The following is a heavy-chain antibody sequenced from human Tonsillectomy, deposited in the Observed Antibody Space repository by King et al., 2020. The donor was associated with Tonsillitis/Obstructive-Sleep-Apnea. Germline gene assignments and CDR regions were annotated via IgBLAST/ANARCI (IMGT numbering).Heavy chain of an antibody. D-gene: IGHD5-12*01. V-gene: IGHV3-48*02. J-gene: IGHJ3*01. CDR1: GFTFSSYT. CDR2: ISSSSSTI. CDR3: ARDTKYSGYGPLDSFDV. Sequence: VQLVESGGGLAQPGGSLRLSCAASGFTFSSYTLNWVRQAPGKGLEWVSYISSSSSTIYYADSVKGRFTISRDNAKNSLYLQMNSLRDEDTAVYYCARDTKYSGYGPLDSFDVWGQGTMVTVSS.